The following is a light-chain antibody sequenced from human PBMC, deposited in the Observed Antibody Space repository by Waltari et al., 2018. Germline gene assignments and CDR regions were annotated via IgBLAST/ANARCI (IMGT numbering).Light chain of an antibody. CDR2: ITN. V-gene: IGLV1-40*01. J-gene: IGLJ2*01. CDR1: SSNIGAGYD. CDR3: QSIDSSLSVSVV. Sequence: QSVLTQPPSVSGAPGQRVTISCTGPSSNIGAGYDVYWYQQLPGTAPKLLNDITNTPPPGVPDRFAGSRAGTSASLAVTWLQAEDEAVYYCQSIDSSLSVSVVFGGGTKLTVL.